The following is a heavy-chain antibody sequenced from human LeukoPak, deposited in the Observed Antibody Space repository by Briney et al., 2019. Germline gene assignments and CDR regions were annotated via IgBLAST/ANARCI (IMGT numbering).Heavy chain of an antibody. V-gene: IGHV4-39*07. CDR3: ARIVTPGAVDI. CDR1: GGSISSSSYY. Sequence: SETLSLTCTISGGSISSSSYYWGWIRQPPGKGLEWIGNIYYSGSTYYNPSLKSRVTISVDTSKNQFSLKLSSVTAADTAVYYCARIVTPGAVDIWGQGTMITVSS. J-gene: IGHJ3*02. D-gene: IGHD2-15*01. CDR2: IYYSGST.